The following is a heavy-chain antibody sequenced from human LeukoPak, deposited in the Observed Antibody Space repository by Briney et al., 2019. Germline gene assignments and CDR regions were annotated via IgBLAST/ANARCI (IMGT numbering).Heavy chain of an antibody. CDR3: AGGSSGL. Sequence: GGSLRLSCAASGFTFSGYWMTWGRQAPGRGLEWVANIKQDGSEKYYVDSVKGRFTISRDNAKNSLYLQMNSLRAEDTAVYYCAGGSSGLWGQGTMVTVSS. V-gene: IGHV3-7*01. CDR1: GFTFSGYW. J-gene: IGHJ3*01. CDR2: IKQDGSEK. D-gene: IGHD3-22*01.